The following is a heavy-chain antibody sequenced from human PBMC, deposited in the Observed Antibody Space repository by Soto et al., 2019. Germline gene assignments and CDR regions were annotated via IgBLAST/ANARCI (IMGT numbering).Heavy chain of an antibody. CDR3: AKAYFVWSSEQPYYFDY. J-gene: IGHJ4*02. CDR1: GFTFSNYA. V-gene: IGHV3-23*01. CDR2: ISGSGGRS. Sequence: EVQLLDSGGGLVQPGGSLRLSCAASGFTFSNYAMTWVRQGPGKGLEWVSGISGSGGRSYYADCAKGRFNISRDNSKSTLYLQMNSPRAADTAVYYCAKAYFVWSSEQPYYFDYWGQGTLVTVSS. D-gene: IGHD3-16*01.